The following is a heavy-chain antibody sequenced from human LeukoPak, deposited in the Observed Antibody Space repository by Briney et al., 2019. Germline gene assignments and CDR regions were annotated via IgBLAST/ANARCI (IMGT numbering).Heavy chain of an antibody. V-gene: IGHV3-30*02. D-gene: IGHD5-12*01. CDR3: AKDRSGYDSEFDY. CDR2: IRYDGSNK. Sequence: GSLRLSCAASGFTFSSYGMHWVRQAPGKGLEWVAFIRYDGSNKYYADSVKGRFTISRDNSKNTLYLQMNSLRAEDTAVYYCAKDRSGYDSEFDYWGQGTLVTVSS. J-gene: IGHJ4*02. CDR1: GFTFSSYG.